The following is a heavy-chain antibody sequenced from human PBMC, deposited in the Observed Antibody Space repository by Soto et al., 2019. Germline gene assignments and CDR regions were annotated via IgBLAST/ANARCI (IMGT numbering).Heavy chain of an antibody. J-gene: IGHJ4*02. Sequence: GSLRLACAASGFTFSSYSMNGVRQAPGKGLEWVSSISSSSSYIYYADSVKGRFTISRDNAKNSLYLQMNSLRAEDTAVYYCARDLRGSYKNDYWGQGTLVTVYS. CDR1: GFTFSSYS. D-gene: IGHD1-26*01. V-gene: IGHV3-21*01. CDR2: ISSSSSYI. CDR3: ARDLRGSYKNDY.